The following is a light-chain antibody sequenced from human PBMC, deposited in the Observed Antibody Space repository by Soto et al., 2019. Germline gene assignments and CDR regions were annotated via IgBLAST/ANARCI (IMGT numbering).Light chain of an antibody. J-gene: IGKJ4*01. CDR1: QNIGSSN. Sequence: EIVLTQSPGTLSLSPGERATLSCRASQNIGSSNVAWYQHKPGLAPRLLLYGASTRATGIPDRFSGGGSGTDFTLTITRLEPEDFGVYYCQHYQTFLPHTFGGGTKVDIK. CDR2: GAS. V-gene: IGKV3-20*01. CDR3: QHYQTFLPHT.